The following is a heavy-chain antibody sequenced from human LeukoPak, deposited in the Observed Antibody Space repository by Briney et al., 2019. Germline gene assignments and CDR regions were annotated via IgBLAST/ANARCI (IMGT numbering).Heavy chain of an antibody. D-gene: IGHD5-18*01. V-gene: IGHV4-39*07. CDR1: GGSISSSSYY. Sequence: SETLSLTCTVSGGSISSSSYYWGWIRQPPGKGLEWIGSIYHSGSTYYNPSLKSRVTISVDTSKNQFSLKLSSVTAADTAVYYCARYSYGNYYYYYMDVWGKGTTVTISS. J-gene: IGHJ6*03. CDR3: ARYSYGNYYYYYMDV. CDR2: IYHSGST.